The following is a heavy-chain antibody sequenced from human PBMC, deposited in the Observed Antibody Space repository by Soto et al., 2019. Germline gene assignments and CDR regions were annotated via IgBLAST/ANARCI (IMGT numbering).Heavy chain of an antibody. V-gene: IGHV1-69*02. CDR2: IIPILGIA. D-gene: IGHD4-17*01. Sequence: QVQLVQSGAEVKKPGSSVKVSCKASGGTFSSYTISWVRQAPGQGLEWMGRIIPILGIANYAQKFQGRATITADKSTSTAYMELSSLRSEDTAVYYCARATYGDAFDYWGQGTLVTVSS. CDR3: ARATYGDAFDY. CDR1: GGTFSSYT. J-gene: IGHJ4*02.